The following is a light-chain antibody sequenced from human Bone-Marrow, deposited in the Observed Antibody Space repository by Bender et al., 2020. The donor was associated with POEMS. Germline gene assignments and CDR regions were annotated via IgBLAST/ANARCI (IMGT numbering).Light chain of an antibody. J-gene: IGLJ2*01. CDR3: SSFVGSSTV. Sequence: QSALTQPPSASGSPGQSVIISCTGTSSDIGYYNYVSWYQQHPGKAPKLIIYEVTQRPSGVSDRFSGSKSGNTASLTVSGLQAADEGDYYCSSFVGSSTVFGGGTKLSVL. CDR1: SSDIGYYNY. CDR2: EVT. V-gene: IGLV2-8*01.